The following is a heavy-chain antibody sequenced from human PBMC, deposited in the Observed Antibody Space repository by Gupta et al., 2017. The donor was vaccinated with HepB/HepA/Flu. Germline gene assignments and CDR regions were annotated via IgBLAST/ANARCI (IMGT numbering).Heavy chain of an antibody. Sequence: QVQLLASVGCLVMPLVSLRLSCVASGFTFIDYSMTWIRQAPGAGLEWLSDISGSGYVIQYADYVRGRFSSSRDNDKNSLFLKLTSLRAEDTAVYYCARRNDFWSGYHNFDIWGQGTKVNVSS. CDR1: GFTFIDYS. V-gene: IGHV3-11*01. CDR3: ARRNDFWSGYHNFDI. CDR2: ISGSGYVI. D-gene: IGHD3-3*01. J-gene: IGHJ3*02.